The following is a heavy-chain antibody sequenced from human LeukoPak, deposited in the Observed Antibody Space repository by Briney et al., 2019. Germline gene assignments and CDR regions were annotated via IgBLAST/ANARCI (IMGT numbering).Heavy chain of an antibody. V-gene: IGHV4-39*07. CDR1: GGSISSSSYY. Sequence: SETLSLTCTVSGGSISSSSYYWGWIRQPPGKGLEWIGSIYYSGSTYYNPSLKSRVTISVDTSKNQFSLKLSSVTAADTAVYYCASSSGGYDSLDAFDIWGQGTMVTVSS. D-gene: IGHD5-12*01. CDR3: ASSSGGYDSLDAFDI. CDR2: IYYSGST. J-gene: IGHJ3*02.